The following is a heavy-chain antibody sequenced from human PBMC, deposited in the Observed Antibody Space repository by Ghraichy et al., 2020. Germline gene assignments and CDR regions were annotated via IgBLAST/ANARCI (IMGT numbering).Heavy chain of an antibody. CDR3: ARGSASYYYDSSGYYSFDY. J-gene: IGHJ4*02. Sequence: GESLNISCAASGFTFSSYSMNWVRQAPGKGLEWVSSISSSSSYIYYADSVKGRFTISRDNAKNSLYLQMNSLRAEDTAVYYCARGSASYYYDSSGYYSFDYWGQGTLVTVSS. CDR2: ISSSSSYI. V-gene: IGHV3-21*01. D-gene: IGHD3-22*01. CDR1: GFTFSSYS.